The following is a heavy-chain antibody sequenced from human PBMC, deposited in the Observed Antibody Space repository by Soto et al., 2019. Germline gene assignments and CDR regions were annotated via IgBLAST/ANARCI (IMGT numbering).Heavy chain of an antibody. D-gene: IGHD3-3*01. J-gene: IGHJ6*02. CDR1: GFTFSSYA. V-gene: IGHV3-23*01. CDR2: ISGSGGST. CDR3: AKETVLRFLEWFKTYYYYGMDV. Sequence: QSGGSLRLSCAASGFTFSSYAMSWVRQAPGKGLEWVSAISGSGGSTYYADSVKGRFTISRDNSKNTLYLQMNSLRAEDTAVYYCAKETVLRFLEWFKTYYYYGMDVWGQGTTVTVSS.